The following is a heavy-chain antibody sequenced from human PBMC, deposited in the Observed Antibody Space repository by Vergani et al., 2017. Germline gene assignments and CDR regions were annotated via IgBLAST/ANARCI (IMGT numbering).Heavy chain of an antibody. J-gene: IGHJ6*02. CDR3: ARDAGFAGTLFDYYYYGMDV. V-gene: IGHV3-33*08. D-gene: IGHD6-13*01. CDR1: GFTFSSYS. Sequence: VQLVESGGGLVKPGGSLRLSCAASGFTFSSYSMNWVRQAPGKGLEWVAVIWYDGSNKYYADSVKGRFTISRDNAKNTLYRQMNSLRAEDTAVYYCARDAGFAGTLFDYYYYGMDVWGQGTTVTVSS. CDR2: IWYDGSNK.